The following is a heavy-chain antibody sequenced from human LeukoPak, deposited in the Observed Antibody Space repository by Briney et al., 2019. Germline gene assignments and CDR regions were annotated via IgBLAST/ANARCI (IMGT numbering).Heavy chain of an antibody. V-gene: IGHV3-23*01. Sequence: GGSLRLSCQTSGFTFGNYAMSWVRQAQGKEPEWISAISTNGVNTYYADSVKGRFTISRDNSRHTLSLQMNGLRADDTAVYYCAKGSAAARPYYFDSWGQGTLVAVSS. CDR1: GFTFGNYA. CDR2: ISTNGVNT. D-gene: IGHD6-6*01. CDR3: AKGSAAARPYYFDS. J-gene: IGHJ4*02.